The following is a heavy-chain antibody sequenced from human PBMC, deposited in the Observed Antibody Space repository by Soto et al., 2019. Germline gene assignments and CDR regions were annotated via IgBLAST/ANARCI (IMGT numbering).Heavy chain of an antibody. CDR1: GFNFDNYG. Sequence: QVQLVESGGGVVQPGGSLRLSCQASGFNFDNYGMHWVRQAPGKGLEWVAVITYDGSFQYYADSVKGRFTISRDNSKITLSLHLNTLKPEDTAVYHCAKDRVGGTFYTPLAFWGQGTLVTVSS. J-gene: IGHJ4*02. V-gene: IGHV3-30*18. CDR2: ITYDGSFQ. D-gene: IGHD1-7*01. CDR3: AKDRVGGTFYTPLAF.